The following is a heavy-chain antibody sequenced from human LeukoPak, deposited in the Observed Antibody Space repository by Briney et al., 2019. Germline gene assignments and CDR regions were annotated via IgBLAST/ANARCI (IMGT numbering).Heavy chain of an antibody. CDR3: ARRDIVVIVSASDY. D-gene: IGHD2-15*01. CDR2: IKSDGSST. CDR1: GFTFNNYW. V-gene: IGHV3-74*01. Sequence: GGSLRLSCAASGFTFNNYWMHWVRQAPGKGLVWVSRIKSDGSSTDYADSVKGRFTISRDNTKNMLYLQMNSLRAEDTAVYYCARRDIVVIVSASDYWGQGTLVTVSS. J-gene: IGHJ4*02.